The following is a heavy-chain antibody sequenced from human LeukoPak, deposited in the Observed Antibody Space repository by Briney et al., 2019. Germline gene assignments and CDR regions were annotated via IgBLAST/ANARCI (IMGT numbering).Heavy chain of an antibody. CDR2: ISGSGDRT. Sequence: GGSLRLSCAARGFTYSSFPMTWVRQAPGKGLEWVSHISGSGDRTDYADSVKGRFTTSRDNSKNTLSLQMNSLRAEDTAVYYCARRGYCSGGSCGGFEHWGQGTLVTVSS. D-gene: IGHD2-15*01. CDR1: GFTYSSFP. J-gene: IGHJ1*01. V-gene: IGHV3-23*01. CDR3: ARRGYCSGGSCGGFEH.